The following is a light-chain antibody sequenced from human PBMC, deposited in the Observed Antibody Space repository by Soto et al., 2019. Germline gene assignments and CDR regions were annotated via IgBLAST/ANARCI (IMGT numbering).Light chain of an antibody. CDR2: DVS. Sequence: QSALTQPASLSGSPGQSITISCAGSRNDIGGYDSVSWYQQHPGKAPKVMIYDVSKRPSGVPDRFSGSKSGNTASLTVSALQAEDEADYYCSSYTDRNNLVFGTGTKLTVL. J-gene: IGLJ1*01. CDR1: RNDIGGYDS. V-gene: IGLV2-8*01. CDR3: SSYTDRNNLV.